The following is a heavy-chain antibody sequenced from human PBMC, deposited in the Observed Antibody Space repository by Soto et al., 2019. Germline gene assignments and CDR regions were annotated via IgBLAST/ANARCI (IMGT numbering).Heavy chain of an antibody. CDR1: GFTFSSYA. J-gene: IGHJ3*02. CDR3: ARDQDYYDSSGYYHDAFDI. Sequence: GGSLRLSCAASGFTFSSYAMSWVRQAPGKGLEWVSAISGSGGSTYYADSVKGRFTISRDNSKNTLYLQMNSLRAEDTAVYYCARDQDYYDSSGYYHDAFDIWGQGTMVTVSS. V-gene: IGHV3-23*01. D-gene: IGHD3-22*01. CDR2: ISGSGGST.